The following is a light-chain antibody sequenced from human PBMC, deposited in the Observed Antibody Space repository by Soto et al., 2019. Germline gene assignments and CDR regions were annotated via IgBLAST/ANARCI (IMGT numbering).Light chain of an antibody. V-gene: IGKV3-20*01. CDR3: QQYDGSPRT. J-gene: IGKJ3*01. Sequence: EIVLTQSPGTLSLSPGERATLSCRASQSLSINPLAWYQQKPGQSPRLLVYGASTRDTGIPDRFRGSGSGTDFALTISSLEPEDFAMYYCQQYDGSPRTFGPGTKVDIK. CDR1: QSLSINP. CDR2: GAS.